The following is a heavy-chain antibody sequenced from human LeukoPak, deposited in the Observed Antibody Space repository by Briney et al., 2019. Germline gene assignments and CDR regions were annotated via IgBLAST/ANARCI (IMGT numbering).Heavy chain of an antibody. CDR1: GGSTSSSNW. J-gene: IGHJ4*02. CDR2: IYHSGST. Sequence: SETLTLTCAISGGSTSSSNWWSWVRQPPGKGLEWIGEIYHSGSTNYNPSLKSRVTISVDKSKNQFSLKLSSVTAADTAVYYCARVTSMVTLDYWGQGTLVTVSS. D-gene: IGHD5-18*01. CDR3: ARVTSMVTLDY. V-gene: IGHV4-4*02.